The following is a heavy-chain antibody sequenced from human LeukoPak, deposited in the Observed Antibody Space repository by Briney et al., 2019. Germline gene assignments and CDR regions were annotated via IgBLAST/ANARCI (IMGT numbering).Heavy chain of an antibody. D-gene: IGHD2-8*01. V-gene: IGHV4-59*08. CDR3: ARHGGSGYCSQGVCYVGAFDI. CDR2: IQYSGST. J-gene: IGHJ3*02. CDR1: GGSISSYY. Sequence: SETLSLTCIVSGGSISSYYWSWIRQPPGKGLEWIGYIQYSGSTNYNPSLKSRVTISVDTSKNQFSLNLSSVTAADTAAYYCARHGGSGYCSQGVCYVGAFDIWGQGTVVTVSS.